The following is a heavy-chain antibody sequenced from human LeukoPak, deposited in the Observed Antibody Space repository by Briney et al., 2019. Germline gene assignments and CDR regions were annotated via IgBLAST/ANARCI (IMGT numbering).Heavy chain of an antibody. Sequence: SQTLSLTCAISGDSVSSNSAAWNWIRQSPSRGLEWLGRTYYRSKWYNDHAVSVKSRITINPDTSKNQFSLQLNSVIPEDTAVYYCARDLGQQLASYYYYYYGMDVWGQGTTVTVSS. CDR3: ARDLGQQLASYYYYYYGMDV. D-gene: IGHD6-13*01. V-gene: IGHV6-1*01. J-gene: IGHJ6*02. CDR1: GDSVSSNSAA. CDR2: TYYRSKWYN.